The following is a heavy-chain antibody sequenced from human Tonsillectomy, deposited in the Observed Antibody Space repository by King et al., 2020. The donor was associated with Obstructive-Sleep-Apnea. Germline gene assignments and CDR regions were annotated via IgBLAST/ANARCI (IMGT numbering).Heavy chain of an antibody. V-gene: IGHV3-30*04. CDR3: ARGYCSGGSCYSFDY. CDR2: ISHDGSNK. J-gene: IGHJ4*02. D-gene: IGHD2-15*01. Sequence: VQLVESGGGVVQPGRSLRLSCVAPGFTFSAYALHWVRQAPGKGLEWVAVISHDGSNKYYADSVKGRFTISRDNSKNTLYLQMNSLRAEDTAVYYCARGYCSGGSCYSFDYWGQGTLVTVSS. CDR1: GFTFSAYA.